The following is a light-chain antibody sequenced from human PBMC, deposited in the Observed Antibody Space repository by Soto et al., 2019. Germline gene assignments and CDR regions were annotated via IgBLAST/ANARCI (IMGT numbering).Light chain of an antibody. V-gene: IGKV4-1*01. CDR1: QSVLFSSNNSNC. CDR3: QQYNSTPQT. J-gene: IGKJ1*01. Sequence: IVMTHSTDSLPVSLGERATINCKSSQSVLFSSNNSNCLAWYQQKAGQPSKLLIYWASTRECGVPDRFSGSGSGTEFSLTITSLQAEDVAVYYCQQYNSTPQTFGQGTKV. CDR2: WAS.